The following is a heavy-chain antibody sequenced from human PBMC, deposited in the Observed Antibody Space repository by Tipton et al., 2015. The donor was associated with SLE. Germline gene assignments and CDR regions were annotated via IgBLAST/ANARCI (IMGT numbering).Heavy chain of an antibody. CDR3: ARQRDYYDSNGYREGYFDY. D-gene: IGHD3-22*01. CDR1: GGSVSTSSYY. CDR2: IYYSGNT. J-gene: IGHJ4*02. V-gene: IGHV4-39*02. Sequence: TLSLTCSVSGGSVSTSSYYWGWIRPPPGKGLEWIGSIYYSGNTHYNPALKSRVTISVDMSKNLFTLKLSSVSGADTAVYFCARQRDYYDSNGYREGYFDYWGQGTLVTVSS.